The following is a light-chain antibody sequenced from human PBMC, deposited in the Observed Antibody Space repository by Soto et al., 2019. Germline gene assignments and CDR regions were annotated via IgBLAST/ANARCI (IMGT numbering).Light chain of an antibody. Sequence: QSVLTQPPSVSVAPGQKVTISCSGSSSNIGNNYVSWYQQLPGTAPKLLIYDNNKRPSGIPDRFSGSKSGTSATLGITGLQTGDEADYYCGTWDSSLSAVVFGGGTKSPS. CDR3: GTWDSSLSAVV. J-gene: IGLJ2*01. CDR2: DNN. CDR1: SSNIGNNY. V-gene: IGLV1-51*01.